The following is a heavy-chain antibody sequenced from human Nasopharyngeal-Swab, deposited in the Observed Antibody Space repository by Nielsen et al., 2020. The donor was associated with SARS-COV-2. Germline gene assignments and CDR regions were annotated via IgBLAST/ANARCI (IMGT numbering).Heavy chain of an antibody. D-gene: IGHD2-2*03. J-gene: IGHJ3*02. CDR3: AGYCSSTSCYKDDAFDI. V-gene: IGHV4-30-2*01. Sequence: SDTLSLTCAVSGGSISSGGYSWSWIRQPPGKGLEWIGYIYHSGSTYYNPSLKSRVTISVDRSKNQFSLKLSSVTAADTAVYYCAGYCSSTSCYKDDAFDIWGQGTMVTVSS. CDR1: GGSISSGGYS. CDR2: IYHSGST.